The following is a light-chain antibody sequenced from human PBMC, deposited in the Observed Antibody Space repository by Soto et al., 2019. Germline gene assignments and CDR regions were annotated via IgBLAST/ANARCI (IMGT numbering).Light chain of an antibody. V-gene: IGKV3-20*01. CDR1: QSVSSNN. CDR3: QQHGSGPWT. J-gene: IGKJ1*01. Sequence: EIVLTQSPDTLSLSPGARATLSCRASQSVSSNNLAWYQHKPGQPPRLLIYVASRRATGIPDRFSGSGSGSEFTLTITRLEPEDFAVYYCQQHGSGPWTFGQGTKVEIK. CDR2: VAS.